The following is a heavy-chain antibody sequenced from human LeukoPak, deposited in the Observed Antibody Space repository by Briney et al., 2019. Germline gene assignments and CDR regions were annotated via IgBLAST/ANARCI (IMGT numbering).Heavy chain of an antibody. CDR2: IYHSGTT. V-gene: IGHV4-30-2*01. D-gene: IGHD3-10*01. CDR3: ARNYYGSGSFYVHN. Sequence: SSQTLFLTCAVSGGSISNGGYSWSWIRQPPGKGLEWIGLIYHSGTTHYNPSLKSRLTFSLDKSKNQFSLKLTSVTAAVTALYYCARNYYGSGSFYVHNWGQGTLVTVSS. J-gene: IGHJ4*02. CDR1: GGSISNGGYS.